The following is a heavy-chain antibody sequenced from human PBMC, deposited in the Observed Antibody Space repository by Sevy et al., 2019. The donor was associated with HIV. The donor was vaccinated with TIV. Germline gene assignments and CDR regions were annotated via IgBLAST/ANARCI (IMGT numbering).Heavy chain of an antibody. CDR3: ARLSGYSSSWSYFDY. CDR2: ISSSTSTI. Sequence: GGSLRLSCAASAFTFSSYSMNWVRQAPGKGLEWVSYISSSTSTIYYADSVKGRFTISRDNAKNSLYLQMNSLRAEDMAVYYCARLSGYSSSWSYFDYWGQGTLVTVSS. D-gene: IGHD6-13*01. J-gene: IGHJ4*02. V-gene: IGHV3-48*01. CDR1: AFTFSSYS.